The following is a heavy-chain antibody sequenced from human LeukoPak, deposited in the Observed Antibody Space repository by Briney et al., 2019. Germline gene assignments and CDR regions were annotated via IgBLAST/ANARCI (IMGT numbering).Heavy chain of an antibody. D-gene: IGHD3-10*01. CDR3: ARDGAPRYYGSGSYYLD. V-gene: IGHV1-2*02. Sequence: ASVKVSCKASGYTFTGYYMRWVRQAPGQGLEWMGWINPNSGGTNYAQKFQGRVTMTRDTSISTAYMELSRLRSDDTAVYYCARDGAPRYYGSGSYYLDWGQGTLVTVSS. J-gene: IGHJ4*02. CDR1: GYTFTGYY. CDR2: INPNSGGT.